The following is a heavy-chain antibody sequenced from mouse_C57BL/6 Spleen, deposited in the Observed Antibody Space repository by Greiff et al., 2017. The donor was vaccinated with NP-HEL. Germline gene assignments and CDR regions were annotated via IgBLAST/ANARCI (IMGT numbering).Heavy chain of an antibody. CDR3: ASYGNYGYYAMDY. CDR2: ISYDGSN. Sequence: ESGPGLVKPSQSLSLTCSVTGYSITSGYYWNWIRQFPGNKLEWMGYISYDGSNNYNPSLKNRISITRDTSKNQFFLKLNSVTTEDTATYYCASYGNYGYYAMDYWGQGTSVTVSS. J-gene: IGHJ4*01. D-gene: IGHD2-1*01. CDR1: GYSITSGYY. V-gene: IGHV3-6*01.